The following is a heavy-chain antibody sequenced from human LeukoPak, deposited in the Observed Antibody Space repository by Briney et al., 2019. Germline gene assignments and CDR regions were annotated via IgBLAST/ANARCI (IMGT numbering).Heavy chain of an antibody. CDR2: VYSTGTT. D-gene: IGHD3-3*01. V-gene: IGHV4-39*02. Sequence: SETLSLTCSVSGGSISSRNYHWGWIRQSPGKGLEWIGSVYSTGTTYYNPSFKTRVTISVDTSKSHFSLRLSSVTAADTAVYYCATLFYDFWGGSGKPDFWGQGTLVTTSS. CDR3: ATLFYDFWGGSGKPDF. CDR1: GGSISSRNYH. J-gene: IGHJ4*02.